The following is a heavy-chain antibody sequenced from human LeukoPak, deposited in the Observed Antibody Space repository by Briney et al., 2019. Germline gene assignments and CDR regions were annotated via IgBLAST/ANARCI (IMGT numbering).Heavy chain of an antibody. V-gene: IGHV1-46*01. CDR1: GYTFTSYY. CDR3: ARWRAAAGNYYYYMDV. J-gene: IGHJ6*03. Sequence: GASVKVSCKASGYTFTSYYMHWVRQAPGQGLEWMGIINPSGGSTSYAQKFQGRVTMTRDTSTSTAYMELRSLRSDDTAVYYCARWRAAAGNYYYYMDVWGKGTTVTISS. CDR2: INPSGGST. D-gene: IGHD6-13*01.